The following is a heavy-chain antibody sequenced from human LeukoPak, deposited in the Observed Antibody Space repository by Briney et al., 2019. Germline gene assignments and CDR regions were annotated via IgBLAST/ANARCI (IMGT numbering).Heavy chain of an antibody. CDR1: GYTFTSYG. D-gene: IGHD6-19*01. Sequence: ASVKVSCKASGYTFTSYGISWVRQAPGQGLEWMGGIIPIFGTANYAQKFQGRVTITADESTSTAYMELSSLRSEDTAVYYCARGYSSGWYGNWYFDLWGRGTLVTVSS. J-gene: IGHJ2*01. CDR3: ARGYSSGWYGNWYFDL. CDR2: IIPIFGTA. V-gene: IGHV1-69*13.